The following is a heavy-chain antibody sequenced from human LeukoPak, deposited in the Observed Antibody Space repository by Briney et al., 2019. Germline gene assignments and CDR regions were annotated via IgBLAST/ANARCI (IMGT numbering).Heavy chain of an antibody. CDR2: IYSGGST. CDR1: GFTFSSYW. CDR3: ARENYYDSSGYSD. V-gene: IGHV3-66*01. D-gene: IGHD3-22*01. J-gene: IGHJ4*02. Sequence: GGSLRLSCAASGFTFSSYWMSWVRQAPGKGLEWVSVIYSGGSTYYADSVKGRFTISRDNSKNTLYLQMNSLRAEDTAVYYCARENYYDSSGYSDWGQGTLVTVSS.